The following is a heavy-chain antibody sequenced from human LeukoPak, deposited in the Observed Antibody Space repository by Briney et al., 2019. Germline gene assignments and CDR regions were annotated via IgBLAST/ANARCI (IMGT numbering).Heavy chain of an antibody. CDR3: ARTFSGTIAAAEDFDY. CDR2: ISAYNGNT. V-gene: IGHV1-18*01. J-gene: IGHJ4*02. Sequence: GASVKVSCKASGYTFTSYGISWVRQAPGQGLEWMGWISAYNGNTNYAQKLQGRVSMTTDTSTSTAYMELRSLRSDDTAVYYCARTFSGTIAAAEDFDYWGQGTLVTVSS. CDR1: GYTFTSYG. D-gene: IGHD6-13*01.